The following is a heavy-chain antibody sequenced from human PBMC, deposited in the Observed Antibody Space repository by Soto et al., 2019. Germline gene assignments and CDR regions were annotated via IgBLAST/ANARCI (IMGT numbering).Heavy chain of an antibody. Sequence: VQLVASGGGWVKPGGSLRLSCAASVFTFSNAWLSWFRQAPGKGLEWVGLIKSTTDGGTTDYAAPVKGRHTISRDDSKNTLDLQMNSLKTEDTAVDYCTNDTPGEYYFDYWGQGTLVTVSS. D-gene: IGHD1-1*01. CDR1: VFTFSNAW. CDR3: TNDTPGEYYFDY. J-gene: IGHJ4*02. CDR2: IKSTTDGGTT. V-gene: IGHV3-15*01.